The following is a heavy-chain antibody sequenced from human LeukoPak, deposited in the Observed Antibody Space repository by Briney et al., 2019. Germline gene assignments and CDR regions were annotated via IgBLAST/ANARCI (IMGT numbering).Heavy chain of an antibody. Sequence: GGSLRLSCAASGFTFSSYAMHWVRQAPGKGLEWVAVISYDGSNKYYADSVKGRFTISRDNSKNTLYLQMNSLRADDTAVYYCARDDRYGGQWLELDYWGQGTLVTVSS. V-gene: IGHV3-30*04. D-gene: IGHD6-19*01. J-gene: IGHJ4*02. CDR3: ARDDRYGGQWLELDY. CDR1: GFTFSSYA. CDR2: ISYDGSNK.